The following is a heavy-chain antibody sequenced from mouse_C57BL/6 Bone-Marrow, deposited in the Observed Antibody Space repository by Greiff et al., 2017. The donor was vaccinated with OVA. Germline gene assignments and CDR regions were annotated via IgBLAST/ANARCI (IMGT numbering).Heavy chain of an antibody. CDR3: ARRDYGSFYAMDY. CDR2: IYPGSGNT. V-gene: IGHV1-76*01. J-gene: IGHJ4*01. CDR1: GYTFTDYY. D-gene: IGHD1-1*01. Sequence: VQLQQSGAELVRPGASVKLSCKASGYTFTDYYINWVKQRPGQGLEWIARIYPGSGNTYYNEKFKGKATLTAEKSSSTAYMQLSSLTSEDSAVYFCARRDYGSFYAMDYWGQGTSVTVSS.